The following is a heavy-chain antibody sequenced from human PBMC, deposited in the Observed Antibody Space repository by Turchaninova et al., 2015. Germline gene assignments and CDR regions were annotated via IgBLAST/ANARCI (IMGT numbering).Heavy chain of an antibody. CDR2: ISYAGVDK. D-gene: IGHD5-18*01. CDR3: AKDAFAMGPEGYYYFYGLDV. Sequence: PGRSLRLSCAASGFTFTNHGTHWVRQAPGKGLEWVAAISYAGVDKYYADSVKGRFTVSRDNSKNTLYLQMDSRRVEDTAVYYCAKDAFAMGPEGYYYFYGLDVWGQGTTVTVSS. CDR1: GFTFTNHG. V-gene: IGHV3-30*18. J-gene: IGHJ6*02.